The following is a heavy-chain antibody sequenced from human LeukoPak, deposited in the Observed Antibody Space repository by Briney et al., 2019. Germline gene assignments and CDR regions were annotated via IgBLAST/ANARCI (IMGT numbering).Heavy chain of an antibody. D-gene: IGHD2-2*01. CDR1: GFTFSSYW. Sequence: PGGSLRLSCAASGFTFSSYWMSWVRQAPGKGLEWVANIKQDGSEKYYADSVKGRFTISRDNSKNTLYLQMNSLRAEDTAVHYCARGYCSSTSCRASFDIWGQGTMVTVSS. CDR2: IKQDGSEK. J-gene: IGHJ3*02. V-gene: IGHV3-7*01. CDR3: ARGYCSSTSCRASFDI.